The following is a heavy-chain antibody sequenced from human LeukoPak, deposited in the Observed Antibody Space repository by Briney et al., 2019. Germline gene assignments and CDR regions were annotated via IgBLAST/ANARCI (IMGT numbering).Heavy chain of an antibody. CDR1: GGSISSYY. D-gene: IGHD3-22*01. J-gene: IGHJ5*02. CDR2: IYYSGST. V-gene: IGHV4-59*01. CDR3: ARRVRPASSHYYDSSGYPNWFDP. Sequence: SETLSLTCAVSGGSISSYYWSWIRQPPGKGLEWFGYIYYSGSTNYNPSLKSRVTISVDTSKNQFSLKLSSVTAADTAVYYCARRVRPASSHYYDSSGYPNWFDPWGQGTLVTVSS.